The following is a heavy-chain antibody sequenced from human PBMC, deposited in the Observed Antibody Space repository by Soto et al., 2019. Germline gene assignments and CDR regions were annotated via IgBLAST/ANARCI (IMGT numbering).Heavy chain of an antibody. V-gene: IGHV1-46*01. CDR3: ERDLAEGDH. Sequence: QVQLVQSGAEVKKPGASVKLSCRTSGYTCTQSYIHWVRQAPGQGLEWLASINPASGSTNYAQDFQARVTLNMDTSTTTVYMELSGLRAEDTASFYCERDLAEGDHWGQGTLVTVSS. D-gene: IGHD3-3*02. CDR2: INPASGST. CDR1: GYTCTQSY. J-gene: IGHJ4*02.